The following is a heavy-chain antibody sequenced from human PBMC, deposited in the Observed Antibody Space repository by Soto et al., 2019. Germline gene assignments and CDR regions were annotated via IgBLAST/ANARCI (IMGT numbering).Heavy chain of an antibody. V-gene: IGHV5-51*01. CDR2: IYPGDSDT. CDR3: ARPMWRGAAAEPYYYYGMDV. CDR1: GYSFTSYW. D-gene: IGHD6-13*01. Sequence: GESLKISCKGSGYSFTSYWIGWVRQMPGKGLEWMGIIYPGDSDTRYSPSFQDQVTISADKSISTAYLQWSSLKASDTAMYYCARPMWRGAAAEPYYYYGMDVWGQGTTVTVSS. J-gene: IGHJ6*02.